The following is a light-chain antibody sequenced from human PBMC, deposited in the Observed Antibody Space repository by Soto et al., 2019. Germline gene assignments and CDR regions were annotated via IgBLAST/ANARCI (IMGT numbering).Light chain of an antibody. V-gene: IGLV1-40*01. Sequence: QSVLTQPPSVSGAPGQRVTISCTGSSSNIGTGYDVHWYQQLPGPAPKLLIYGNSNRPSGVPDRLSGSKSGTSASLAITGLQADDEADYYCQSYDSNLSVVFGGGTKLTVL. CDR1: SSNIGTGYD. CDR2: GNS. J-gene: IGLJ3*02. CDR3: QSYDSNLSVV.